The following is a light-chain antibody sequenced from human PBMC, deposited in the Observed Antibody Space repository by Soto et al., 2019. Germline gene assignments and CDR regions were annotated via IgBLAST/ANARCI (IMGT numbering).Light chain of an antibody. CDR3: QQYGSSLT. V-gene: IGKV3-20*01. Sequence: EIVLTQSPGTLSLSPGERATLSCRASQSVSSSYLAWYQQIPGQAPRLLIYGASRRTTAIPDRFSGSGSGTDFTLPISRLEPEAFAGSYCQQYGSSLTFGGGPKVEIK. CDR2: GAS. J-gene: IGKJ4*01. CDR1: QSVSSSY.